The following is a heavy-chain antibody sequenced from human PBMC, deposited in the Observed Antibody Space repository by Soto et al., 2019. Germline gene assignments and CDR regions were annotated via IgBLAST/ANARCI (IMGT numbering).Heavy chain of an antibody. D-gene: IGHD3-10*01. J-gene: IGHJ6*02. CDR2: IWYDGSNK. CDR3: ARDYPMVRGVFYYYYGMDV. CDR1: GFTFSSYG. Sequence: PGGSLRLSCAASGFTFSSYGMHWVRQAPGKGLEWVAVIWYDGSNKYYADSVKGRFTISRDNSKNTLYLQMNSLRAEDTAVYYCARDYPMVRGVFYYYYGMDVWGQGTTVTVSS. V-gene: IGHV3-33*01.